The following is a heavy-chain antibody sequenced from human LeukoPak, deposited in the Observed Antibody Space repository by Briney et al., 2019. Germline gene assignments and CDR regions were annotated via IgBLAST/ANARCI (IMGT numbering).Heavy chain of an antibody. Sequence: ASVKVSCKASGYTFTSYYMHWVRQAPGQGLEWMGIINPSGGSTSYAQKFQGRVTMTRDMSTSTVYMELSSLRSEDTAVYYCAKDTTPYSGYDGPFDYWGQGTLVTVSS. D-gene: IGHD5-12*01. J-gene: IGHJ4*02. V-gene: IGHV1-46*01. CDR2: INPSGGST. CDR3: AKDTTPYSGYDGPFDY. CDR1: GYTFTSYY.